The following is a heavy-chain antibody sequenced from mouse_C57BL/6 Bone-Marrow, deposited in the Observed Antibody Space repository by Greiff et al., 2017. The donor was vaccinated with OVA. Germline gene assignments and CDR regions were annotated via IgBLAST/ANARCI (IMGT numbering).Heavy chain of an antibody. V-gene: IGHV7-3*01. CDR2: IRNKANGYTT. CDR1: GFTFTDYY. CDR3: ARYKDYGLHWYFDV. D-gene: IGHD1-1*01. Sequence: EVMLVESGGGLVQPGGSLSLSCAASGFTFTDYYMSWVRQPPGKALEWLGFIRNKANGYTTEYSASVKGRFTISRDNSQSILYLQMNALRAEDSATYYCARYKDYGLHWYFDVWGTGTTVTVSS. J-gene: IGHJ1*03.